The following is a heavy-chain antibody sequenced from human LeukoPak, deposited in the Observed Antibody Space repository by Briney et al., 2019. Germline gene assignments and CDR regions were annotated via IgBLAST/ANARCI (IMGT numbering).Heavy chain of an antibody. CDR2: ISAYNGNT. CDR3: ATHSPEWRYSGYYNYYYIDV. Sequence: ASVKVSCKASGYTFTSYGISWVRQVPGQGLEWMGWISAYNGNTNYAQKFQGRVTMTEDTSTDTAYMELNSLTSEDTAVYYCATHSPEWRYSGYYNYYYIDVWGKGTTVIVSS. D-gene: IGHD5-12*01. V-gene: IGHV1-18*01. J-gene: IGHJ6*03. CDR1: GYTFTSYG.